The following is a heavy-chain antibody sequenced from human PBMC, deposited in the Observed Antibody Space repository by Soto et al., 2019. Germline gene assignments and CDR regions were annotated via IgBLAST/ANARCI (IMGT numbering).Heavy chain of an antibody. CDR3: EKDAVSYNGKWDWFDS. V-gene: IGHV3-23*01. J-gene: IGHJ5*01. CDR1: RFIFSDYA. Sequence: DVQLLQSGGGLVQPGGSLTLSCAASRFIFSDYAMNWVRQAPGKGLEWVSSIGGSNTDRYYADYVKGRFIISRDNSKNTMYLQMNSLSDDDTAVYYGEKDAVSYNGKWDWFDSWGQGTLVTVSS. D-gene: IGHD1-26*01. CDR2: IGGSNTDR.